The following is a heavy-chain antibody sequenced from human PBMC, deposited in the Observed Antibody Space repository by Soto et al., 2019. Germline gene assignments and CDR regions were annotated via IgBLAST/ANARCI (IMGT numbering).Heavy chain of an antibody. J-gene: IGHJ6*02. V-gene: IGHV1-46*01. CDR3: ARDLRESHYYYYYGMDV. CDR1: GYTFITYF. CDR2: INPSRGTT. Sequence: ASVKVSCKASGYTFITYFMHWVRQAPGQGLEWMGVINPSRGTTTYAQKFQDRVTMTRDTSASTAYMELSRLRSDDTAVYYCARDLRESHYYYYYGMDVWGQGTTVTVSS.